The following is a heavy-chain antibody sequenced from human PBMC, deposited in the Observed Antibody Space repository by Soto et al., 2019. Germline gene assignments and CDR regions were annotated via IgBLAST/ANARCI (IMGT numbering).Heavy chain of an antibody. J-gene: IGHJ3*02. CDR3: ARGRVEGSGYSDDAFDI. D-gene: IGHD3-22*01. V-gene: IGHV3-48*04. Sequence: PGGSLRLSCAASGFTFSSYGMHWVRQAPGKGLEWVSYISSSGSTIYYADSVKGRFTISRDNAKNSLYLQMNSLRAEDTAVYYCARGRVEGSGYSDDAFDIWGQGTMVTVSS. CDR1: GFTFSSYG. CDR2: ISSSGSTI.